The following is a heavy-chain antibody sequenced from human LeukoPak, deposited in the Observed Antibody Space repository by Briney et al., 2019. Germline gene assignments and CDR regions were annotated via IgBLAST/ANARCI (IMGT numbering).Heavy chain of an antibody. CDR3: ARDCSSTSCYTNYYYYGMDV. D-gene: IGHD2-2*02. CDR1: GYTFTSYG. CDR2: ISAYNGNT. Sequence: ASVKVSCKASGYTFTSYGISWVRQAPGQGLGWMGWISAYNGNTNYAQKLQGRVTMTTDTSTSTAYMELRSLRSDDTAVYYCARDCSSTSCYTNYYYYGMDVWGQGTTVTVSS. J-gene: IGHJ6*02. V-gene: IGHV1-18*01.